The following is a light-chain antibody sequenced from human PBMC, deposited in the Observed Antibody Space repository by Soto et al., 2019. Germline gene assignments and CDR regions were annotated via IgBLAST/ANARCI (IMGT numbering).Light chain of an antibody. CDR2: GAS. Sequence: EIVLTQSPGTLSLSPGERATLSCRASQSVTFSYLAWYQQKPGQAPRLLIYGASSRATGIPDRFSGSGSGTDFTLTISRLEPEDFAVYYCQQYGSSPHTVGGGTKVEIK. CDR3: QQYGSSPHT. CDR1: QSVTFSY. V-gene: IGKV3-20*01. J-gene: IGKJ4*01.